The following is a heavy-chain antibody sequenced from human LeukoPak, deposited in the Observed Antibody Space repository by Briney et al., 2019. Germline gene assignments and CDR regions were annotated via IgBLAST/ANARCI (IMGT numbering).Heavy chain of an antibody. V-gene: IGHV4-59*01. CDR3: VRGYIVFDY. CDR2: IYYSGST. D-gene: IGHD1-1*01. Sequence: SETLSLTCTVSGGSISSYYWSWIRQPPGKGLEWIGYIYYSGSTNYNPPLKSRVTISVDTTKNQFSLKLSSVTAADTAVYYCVRGYIVFDYWGQGTLVTVSS. J-gene: IGHJ4*02. CDR1: GGSISSYY.